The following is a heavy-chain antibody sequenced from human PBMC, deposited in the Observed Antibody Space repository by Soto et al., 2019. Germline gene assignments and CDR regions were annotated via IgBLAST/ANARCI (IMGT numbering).Heavy chain of an antibody. CDR1: GGSFSGYY. D-gene: IGHD2-8*01. Sequence: QVQLQQWGAGLLKPSETLSLTCAVYGGSFSGYYWSWIRQPPGKWLEWIGEINHSGSTNSNPSLKSRVTISVDTSNNPFSLKLNSVTAADTAVYYCARDRGIVPFWYFDLWGRGTLVTVSS. V-gene: IGHV4-34*01. CDR2: INHSGST. J-gene: IGHJ2*01. CDR3: ARDRGIVPFWYFDL.